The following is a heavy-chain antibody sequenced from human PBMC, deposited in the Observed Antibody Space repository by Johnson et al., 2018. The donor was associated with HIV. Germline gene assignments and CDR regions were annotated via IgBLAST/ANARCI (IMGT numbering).Heavy chain of an antibody. V-gene: IGHV3-49*03. J-gene: IGHJ3*02. CDR2: IRSKAYGGTT. Sequence: VQLVESGGGLVQPGRSLRLSCPASGFTFGDYAMSWFRQAPGKGLEWVGFIRSKAYGGTTEYAASVKGRFTISRDDSKSIAYLQMNSLRAEDTAVYYCARDKGGGSYAFDIWGQGTMVTVSS. CDR3: ARDKGGGSYAFDI. CDR1: GFTFGDYA. D-gene: IGHD2-15*01.